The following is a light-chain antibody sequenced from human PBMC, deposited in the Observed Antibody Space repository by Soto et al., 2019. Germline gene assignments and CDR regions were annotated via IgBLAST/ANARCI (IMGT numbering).Light chain of an antibody. CDR3: QPYNSWPLT. J-gene: IGKJ2*01. CDR2: GAS. CDR1: QSVSSN. Sequence: EIVMTQSPATPSVSPGERATLSCRASQSVSSNLAWYQQKPGQAPGLLLYGASTRATGIPARFSGSGSGTEFTLTISSLQSEDFALYYCQPYNSWPLTFGQGTKLEI. V-gene: IGKV3-15*01.